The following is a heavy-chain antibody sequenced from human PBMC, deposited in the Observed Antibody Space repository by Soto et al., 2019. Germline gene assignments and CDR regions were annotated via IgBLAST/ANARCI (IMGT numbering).Heavy chain of an antibody. CDR2: ISYDGSNK. CDR3: APWFGAFDY. CDR1: GFTFSSYG. V-gene: IGHV3-30*03. D-gene: IGHD3-10*01. Sequence: QVQLVESGGGVVQPGRSLRLSCAASGFTFSSYGMHRVRQAPGKGLEWVAVISYDGSNKYYADSVKGRFTISRDNSKNTLYLKMNSLRAEDTAVYDCAPWFGAFDYWGQGTLVTVSS. J-gene: IGHJ4*02.